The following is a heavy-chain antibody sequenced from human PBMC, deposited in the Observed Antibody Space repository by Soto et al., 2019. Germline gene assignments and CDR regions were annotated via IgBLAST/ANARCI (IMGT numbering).Heavy chain of an antibody. D-gene: IGHD3-22*01. CDR1: GYDFNTNW. V-gene: IGHV5-51*01. J-gene: IGHJ4*02. Sequence: GESLKISCRGSGYDFNTNWFGWVRQLPGRGLEWVGIMYPGDSDTRLHPSLQGQVTLSADVTVSTAFLQWRTLKTSDSGMYFCARLPRDCNKTSCYYAEHCGQETSVTVPQ. CDR2: MYPGDSDT. CDR3: ARLPRDCNKTSCYYAEH.